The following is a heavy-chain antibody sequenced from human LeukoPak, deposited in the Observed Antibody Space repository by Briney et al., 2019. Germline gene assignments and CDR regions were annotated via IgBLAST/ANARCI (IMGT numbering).Heavy chain of an antibody. J-gene: IGHJ4*02. Sequence: PSETLSLTCAVYGGSFSGYYWSWIRQPPGKGLEWIGEINHSGSTNYNPSLKSRVTISVDTSKNQFSLKLSSVTAADTAVYYCARRRYKHTRGTWHFDYWGQGTLVTVSS. CDR3: ARRRYKHTRGTWHFDY. V-gene: IGHV4-34*01. CDR2: INHSGST. D-gene: IGHD3-3*02. CDR1: GGSFSGYY.